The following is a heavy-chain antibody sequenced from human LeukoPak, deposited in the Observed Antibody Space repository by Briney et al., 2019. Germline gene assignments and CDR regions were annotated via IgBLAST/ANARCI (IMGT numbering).Heavy chain of an antibody. CDR2: VSDSGDGT. V-gene: IGHV3-23*01. CDR3: AKDRACGQWNCQGSDY. J-gene: IGHJ4*02. D-gene: IGHD1-7*01. CDR1: GFTFDDYA. Sequence: GSLRLSCAASGFTFDDYAMHWVRQAPGKGLEWVLGVSDSGDGTHYADSVKGRFTISRDNSKNTLYLQMNNLRAEDTAVYYCAKDRACGQWNCQGSDYWGQGTPVTVSS.